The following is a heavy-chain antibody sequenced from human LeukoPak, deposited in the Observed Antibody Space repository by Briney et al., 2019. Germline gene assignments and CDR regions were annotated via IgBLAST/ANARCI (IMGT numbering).Heavy chain of an antibody. CDR1: GYTFTSYG. J-gene: IGHJ6*03. V-gene: IGHV1-18*01. D-gene: IGHD6-13*01. CDR2: ISAYNGNT. CDR3: ARGNIAALYYMDV. Sequence: RASVKVSCKASGYTFTSYGISWVRQAPGQGLEWMGSISAYNGNTNYAQKLEGRVTMTTDTSTSTAYMELRRLRSDGTAVYYCARGNIAALYYMDVWGKGTTVTVSS.